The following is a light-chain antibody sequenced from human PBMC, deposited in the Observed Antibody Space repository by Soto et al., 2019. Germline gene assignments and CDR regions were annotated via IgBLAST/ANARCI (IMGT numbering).Light chain of an antibody. J-gene: IGKJ1*01. CDR3: QQYGSPPWA. Sequence: IVLTQSPGTLSLSPGERATLSCRASQSVGSNFLAWYQQKRGQAPRILIYAASNRASGIPDRFSGSGSGSDFTLTISRSEPEDFSVYYCQQYGSPPWAFGQGTRVEI. CDR1: QSVGSNF. CDR2: AAS. V-gene: IGKV3-20*01.